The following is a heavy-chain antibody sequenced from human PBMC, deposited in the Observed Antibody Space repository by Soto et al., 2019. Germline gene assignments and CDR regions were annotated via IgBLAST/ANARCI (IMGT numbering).Heavy chain of an antibody. Sequence: PSETLSLTCAVYGGSFSGYYWSWIRQPPGKGLEWIGEINHSGSTNYNPSLKSRVTISVDTSKNQFSLKLSSVTAADTAVYYCARGHSSSWYYGYYYYMDVWGKGTTVTVSS. CDR1: GGSFSGYY. CDR3: ARGHSSSWYYGYYYYMDV. V-gene: IGHV4-34*01. D-gene: IGHD6-13*01. CDR2: INHSGST. J-gene: IGHJ6*03.